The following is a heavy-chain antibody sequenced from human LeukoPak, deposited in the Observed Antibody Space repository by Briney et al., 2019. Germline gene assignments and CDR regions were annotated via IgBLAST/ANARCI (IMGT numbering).Heavy chain of an antibody. CDR2: IYTSGST. CDR1: GGSISSGSYY. D-gene: IGHD1-26*01. CDR3: ARGSGSYSY. J-gene: IGHJ4*02. V-gene: IGHV4-61*02. Sequence: NPSETLSLTCTVSGGSISSGSYYWSWIRQPAGKGLEWIGRIYTSGSTNYNPSLKSRVTISVDTSKNQFSLKLSSVTAADTAVYYCARGSGSYSYWGQGTLVTVSS.